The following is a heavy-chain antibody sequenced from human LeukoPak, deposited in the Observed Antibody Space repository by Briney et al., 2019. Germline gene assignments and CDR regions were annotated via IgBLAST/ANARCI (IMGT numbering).Heavy chain of an antibody. D-gene: IGHD6-19*01. CDR1: GYTFTSYD. CDR3: ARGGSSGWYFLYYYYYGMDV. V-gene: IGHV1-8*01. CDR2: MNPNSGNT. Sequence: ASVNVSCKASGYTFTSYDINWVLQATGQGLEWMGWMNPNSGNTGYAQKFQGRVTMTRNTSISTAYMELSSLRSEDTAVYYCARGGSSGWYFLYYYYYGMDVWGQGTTVTVSS. J-gene: IGHJ6*02.